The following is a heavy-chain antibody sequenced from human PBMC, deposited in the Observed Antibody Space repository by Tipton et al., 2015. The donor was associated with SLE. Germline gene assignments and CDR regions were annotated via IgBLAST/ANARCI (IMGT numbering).Heavy chain of an antibody. CDR1: GGSISSGSYY. CDR3: ARATTTVTPYWYFDL. V-gene: IGHV4-39*07. CDR2: IYHSGTA. Sequence: TLSLTCTVSGGSISSGSYYWSWIRQPPGKGLEWIGSIYHSGTAYYNPSLKSRVTISVDTSKNQISLKLSSVTAADTAAYYCARATTTVTPYWYFDLWGRGTLVTVSS. J-gene: IGHJ2*01. D-gene: IGHD4-17*01.